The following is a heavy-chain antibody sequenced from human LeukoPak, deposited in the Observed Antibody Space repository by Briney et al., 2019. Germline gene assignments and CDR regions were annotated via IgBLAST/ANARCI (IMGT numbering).Heavy chain of an antibody. CDR3: ARRNKDDSNFRLVDY. V-gene: IGHV1-8*01. CDR1: GYTFTNYD. D-gene: IGHD5-24*01. J-gene: IGHJ4*02. CDR2: MNPNSANT. Sequence: ASMKVSCKASGYTFTNYDINWVRQTTGQGLEWMGWMNPNSANTGYAQKFQGRVTMTRNTSISTAYMELSSLRSEDTAVYYCARRNKDDSNFRLVDYWGQGTLVTVSS.